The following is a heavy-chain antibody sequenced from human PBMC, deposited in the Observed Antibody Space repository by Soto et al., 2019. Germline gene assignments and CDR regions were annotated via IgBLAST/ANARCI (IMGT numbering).Heavy chain of an antibody. J-gene: IGHJ4*02. Sequence: QVHLVKSGGGVVQPGRSLRLSCAASGFPFSAYGMHWVRQAPGKGLEWLAMIYYDGNNKYYAPSVEGRFTISRDNSKNTLYLQMNSLRVEDTAVYYCARVGGTVTSDYWGQGTLVIVSS. CDR1: GFPFSAYG. V-gene: IGHV3-33*01. CDR2: IYYDGNNK. D-gene: IGHD4-17*01. CDR3: ARVGGTVTSDY.